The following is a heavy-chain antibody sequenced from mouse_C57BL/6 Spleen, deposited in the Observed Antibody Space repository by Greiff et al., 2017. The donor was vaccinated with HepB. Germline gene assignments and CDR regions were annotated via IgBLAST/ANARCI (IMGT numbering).Heavy chain of an antibody. V-gene: IGHV1-50*01. CDR1: GYTFTSYW. CDR3: ARDTTVVAD. D-gene: IGHD1-1*01. Sequence: QVQLQQPGAELVKPGASVKLSCKASGYTFTSYWMQWVKQRPGQGLEWIGEIDPSDSYTNYNQKFKGKATLTVDTSSSTAYMQLSSLTSEDSAVYYCARDTTVVADWGQGTTLTVSS. CDR2: IDPSDSYT. J-gene: IGHJ2*01.